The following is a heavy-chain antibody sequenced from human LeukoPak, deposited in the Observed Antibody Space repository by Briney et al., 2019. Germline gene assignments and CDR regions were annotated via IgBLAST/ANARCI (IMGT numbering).Heavy chain of an antibody. Sequence: ASVKVSCKASGYTFTSYGISWVRQAPGQGLEWMGWISAYNGNTNYAQKLQGRVTMTTDTSTSTAYMELSSLRSDDSAVYYCARDSYSSGWTDYFDYWGQGTLVTVSS. CDR1: GYTFTSYG. V-gene: IGHV1-18*01. J-gene: IGHJ4*02. CDR2: ISAYNGNT. CDR3: ARDSYSSGWTDYFDY. D-gene: IGHD6-19*01.